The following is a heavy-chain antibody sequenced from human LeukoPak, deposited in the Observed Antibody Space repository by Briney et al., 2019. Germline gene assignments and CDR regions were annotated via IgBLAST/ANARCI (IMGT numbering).Heavy chain of an antibody. CDR1: GFTFSSYD. J-gene: IGHJ2*01. CDR2: IGAGGDP. CDR3: ARGTVATIGWYFDL. V-gene: IGHV3-13*05. Sequence: GGSLRLSCAASGFTFSSYDMHWVRQATGKGLEWVSTIGAGGDPYYPGSVKGRFTISRENAKNSLYLQMNSLRAGDTAMYYCARGTVATIGWYFDLWGRGTQVTVSS. D-gene: IGHD5-12*01.